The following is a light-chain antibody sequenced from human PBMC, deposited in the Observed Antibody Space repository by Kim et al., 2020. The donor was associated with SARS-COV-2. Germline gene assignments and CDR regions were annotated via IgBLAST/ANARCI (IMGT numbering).Light chain of an antibody. V-gene: IGLV1-44*01. CDR2: GNN. Sequence: QRGNTSCSGSRTNIGSNAASWDQQRPGTAPTLVIYGNNQLRSGVPDRCSGAKSGTSAALVISGVQSENEADYYCGAWDDRLSGHWVFGGGTKLTVL. CDR1: RTNIGSNA. J-gene: IGLJ3*02. CDR3: GAWDDRLSGHWV.